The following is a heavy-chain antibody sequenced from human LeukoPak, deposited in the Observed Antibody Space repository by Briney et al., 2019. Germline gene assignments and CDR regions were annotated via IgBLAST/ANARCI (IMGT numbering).Heavy chain of an antibody. CDR2: IYYSGST. D-gene: IGHD2-21*02. J-gene: IGHJ5*02. Sequence: NASETLSLTCTVSGGSISSYYWSWIRQPPGKGLEWIAYIYYSGSTNYNPSLKSRVTISVDTSKNQFSLKLSSVTAADTAVYYCARGDYCAGDCYYLWGQGTLVTVSS. V-gene: IGHV4-59*01. CDR1: GGSISSYY. CDR3: ARGDYCAGDCYYL.